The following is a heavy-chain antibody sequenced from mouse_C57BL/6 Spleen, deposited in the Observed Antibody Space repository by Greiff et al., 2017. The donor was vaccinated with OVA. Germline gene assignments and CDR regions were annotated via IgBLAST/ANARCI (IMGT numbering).Heavy chain of an antibody. CDR1: GYTFTSYW. CDR3: ARNEGGAFDY. V-gene: IGHV1-69*01. Sequence: QVQLKQPGAELVMPGASVKLSCKASGYTFTSYWMHWVKQRPGQGLEWIGEIDPSDSYTNYNQKFKGKSTLTVDKSSSTAYMQLSSLTSEDSAVYYGARNEGGAFDYWGQGTTLTVSS. J-gene: IGHJ2*01. CDR2: IDPSDSYT.